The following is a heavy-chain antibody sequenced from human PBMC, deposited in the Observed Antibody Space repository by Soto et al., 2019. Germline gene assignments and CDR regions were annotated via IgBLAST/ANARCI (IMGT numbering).Heavy chain of an antibody. J-gene: IGHJ4*02. CDR3: ASRLTTTVTAIGY. CDR1: GITFSSYE. CDR2: ISSSGSTI. D-gene: IGHD2-21*02. Sequence: GGSLRLSCAASGITFSSYEMNWVRQAPGKGLEWVSYISSSGSTIYYADSVKGRFTISRDNAKNSLYLQMNSLRAEDTAVYNCASRLTTTVTAIGYWGQGTPVTVSS. V-gene: IGHV3-48*03.